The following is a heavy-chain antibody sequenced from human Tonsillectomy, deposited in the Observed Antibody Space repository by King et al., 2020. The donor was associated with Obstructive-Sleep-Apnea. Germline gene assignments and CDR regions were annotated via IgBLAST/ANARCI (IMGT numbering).Heavy chain of an antibody. CDR2: IIPIFGTA. D-gene: IGHD4-11*01. CDR3: ARETSPRDNWFDP. J-gene: IGHJ5*02. Sequence: VQLVESGAEVKKPGSSVKVSCKASGGTFSSYAISWVRQAPGQGLEWMGGIIPIFGTANYAQECQGRVTITADESTSTAYMELSSLRSEDTAVYYWARETSPRDNWFDPWGQGTLVTVSS. CDR1: GGTFSSYA. V-gene: IGHV1-69*01.